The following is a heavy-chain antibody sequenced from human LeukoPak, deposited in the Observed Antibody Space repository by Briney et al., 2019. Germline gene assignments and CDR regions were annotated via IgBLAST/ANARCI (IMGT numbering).Heavy chain of an antibody. CDR2: ISGGGSTI. CDR1: GFTFSSYE. V-gene: IGHV3-48*03. CDR3: ARDSSSWYFSY. D-gene: IGHD6-13*01. Sequence: GGSLRLSCAASGFTFSSYEMNWVRQAPGKGPEWVSYISGGGSTIYYADSVKGRFTISRDNAKNSLYLQMNSLRAEDTAVYYCARDSSSWYFSYWGQGTLVTVSS. J-gene: IGHJ4*02.